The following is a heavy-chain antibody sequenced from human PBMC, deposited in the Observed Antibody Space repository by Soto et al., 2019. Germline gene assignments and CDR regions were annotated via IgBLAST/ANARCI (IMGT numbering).Heavy chain of an antibody. CDR3: AKGGPDGFCSGGRCYFDY. J-gene: IGHJ4*02. V-gene: IGHV3-9*01. CDR2: ISWNSNII. Sequence: EVQLVESGGGLVQPGRSLRLSCAASGFTFDDYAMHWVRRVPGKGLNWVSSISWNSNIIGYADSVKGRFTISRDNANNSLYLQMTSLRPEDTALYYCAKGGPDGFCSGGRCYFDYWGQGTLDTVSS. CDR1: GFTFDDYA. D-gene: IGHD2-15*01.